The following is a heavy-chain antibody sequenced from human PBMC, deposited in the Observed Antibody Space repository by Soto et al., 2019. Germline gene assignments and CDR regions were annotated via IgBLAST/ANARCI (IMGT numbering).Heavy chain of an antibody. D-gene: IGHD2-2*01. Sequence: VGSLRLSCTASGFIFSTYSMQWVRQAPGKGLDWVAVISYDGVNKYHADSVRGRFTISRDNSKNTLYLQMSSLRADDTAVYYCARDPIVVVPSARGPPYGMDVWGQGTTVTVSS. CDR2: ISYDGVNK. CDR1: GFIFSTYS. J-gene: IGHJ6*02. CDR3: ARDPIVVVPSARGPPYGMDV. V-gene: IGHV3-30-3*01.